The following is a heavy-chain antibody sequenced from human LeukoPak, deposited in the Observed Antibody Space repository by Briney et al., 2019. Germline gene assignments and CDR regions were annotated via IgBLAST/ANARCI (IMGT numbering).Heavy chain of an antibody. D-gene: IGHD6-6*01. V-gene: IGHV3-23*01. CDR1: GFTFSSYG. CDR3: GRIEYTRSRGAFDI. Sequence: GGSLRLSCAASGFTFSSYGMHWVRQAPGKGLEWVSAISGSGDITYYADSVKGRFTISRDNSKNTLYLQMNSLRAEDTAVYYCGRIEYTRSRGAFDIWGQGTLVTVSS. CDR2: ISGSGDIT. J-gene: IGHJ3*02.